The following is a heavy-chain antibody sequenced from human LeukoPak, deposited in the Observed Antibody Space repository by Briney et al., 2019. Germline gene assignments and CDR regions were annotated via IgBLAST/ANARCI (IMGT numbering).Heavy chain of an antibody. J-gene: IGHJ4*02. Sequence: GGSLRLSCAASGFTFSSYGMHWVRQAPGKGLEWVSAISGSGGSTYYADSVKGRFTISRDNSKNTLYLQMNSLRAEDTAVYYCAKLTTYYYDSSGSIPDYWGQGTLVTVSS. CDR2: ISGSGGST. CDR3: AKLTTYYYDSSGSIPDY. V-gene: IGHV3-23*01. D-gene: IGHD3-22*01. CDR1: GFTFSSYG.